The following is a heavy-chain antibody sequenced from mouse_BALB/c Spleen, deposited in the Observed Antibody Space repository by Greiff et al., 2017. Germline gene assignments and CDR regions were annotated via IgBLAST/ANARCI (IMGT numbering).Heavy chain of an antibody. J-gene: IGHJ3*01. CDR2: ISSAGGST. D-gene: IGHD3-1*01. CDR1: GFAFSSYD. V-gene: IGHV5-12-1*01. Sequence: EVQVVQSGGGLVKPGGSLKLSCAASGFAFSSYDMPWVSQTPEKRLEWVAYISSAGGSTYYPDTVKGRFTISRDTAKNTLYLQMSSLKSEDTAMYYCARHHRRSGFAYWGQGTLVTVSA. CDR3: ARHHRRSGFAY.